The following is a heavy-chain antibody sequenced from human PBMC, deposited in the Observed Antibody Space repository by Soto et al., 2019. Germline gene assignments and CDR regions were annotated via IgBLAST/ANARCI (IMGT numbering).Heavy chain of an antibody. D-gene: IGHD6-13*01. V-gene: IGHV4-34*01. Sequence: SETLSLTCAVYGGSFSVYYWSWIRHPPGKGLEWIGEINHSGSTNYNPSLKSRVTISVDTSKNQFSLKLSSVTAADTAVYYCARGRYSSSWFYYFDYWGQGTLVTVSS. J-gene: IGHJ4*02. CDR2: INHSGST. CDR1: GGSFSVYY. CDR3: ARGRYSSSWFYYFDY.